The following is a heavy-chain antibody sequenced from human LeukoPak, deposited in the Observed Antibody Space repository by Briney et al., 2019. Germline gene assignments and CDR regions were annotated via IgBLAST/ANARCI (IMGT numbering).Heavy chain of an antibody. Sequence: ASVKVSCKASGCTFIRYGIIWVRQAPGQGLEWMGWVNGYNGNTDYAQKFQGRVAITRDTSTSTAYVEMTSLKSDDTAVYYRGRDGGRSYYPDWGQGTLVTVSS. CDR2: VNGYNGNT. J-gene: IGHJ4*02. CDR1: GCTFIRYG. D-gene: IGHD1-26*01. V-gene: IGHV1-18*01. CDR3: GRDGGRSYYPD.